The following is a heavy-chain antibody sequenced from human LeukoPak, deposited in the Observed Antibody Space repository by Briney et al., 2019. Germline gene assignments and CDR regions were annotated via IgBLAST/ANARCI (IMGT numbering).Heavy chain of an antibody. CDR2: INPNSGGT. V-gene: IGHV1-2*02. J-gene: IGHJ5*02. CDR1: GYTFTGYY. D-gene: IGHD2-15*01. CDR3: ARVGYCSGGSCYSDWFDP. Sequence: GASVKVSCKASGYTFTGYYMHWVRQAPGQGLEWMGWINPNSGGTNYAQKFQGRVTKTRDTSISTAYMELSRLRSDDTAVYYCARVGYCSGGSCYSDWFDPWGQGTLVTVSS.